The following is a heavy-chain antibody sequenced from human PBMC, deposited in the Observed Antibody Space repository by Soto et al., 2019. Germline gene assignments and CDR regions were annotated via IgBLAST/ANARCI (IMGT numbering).Heavy chain of an antibody. CDR1: GFTVSSNY. J-gene: IGHJ4*02. Sequence: PGGSLRLSCSASGFTVSSNYLSWFRQAPGKGLEWVSVIFSADNTHYADSVKGRFTIPRDNSKNTVFLQMNSLRAEDTAVYYCAITGAGYYIVWGQGTPVTVSS. V-gene: IGHV3-53*01. D-gene: IGHD3-3*01. CDR3: AITGAGYYIV. CDR2: IFSADNT.